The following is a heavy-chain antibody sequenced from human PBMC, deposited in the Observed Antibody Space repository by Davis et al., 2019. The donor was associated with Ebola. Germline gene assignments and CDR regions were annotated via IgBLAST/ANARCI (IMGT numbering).Heavy chain of an antibody. D-gene: IGHD4-11*01. Sequence: PSETLSLTCTVSGGSISSYYWSWIRQPPGKGLEWIGYIYYSGSTNYNPSLKSRVTISVDTSKNQFSLKLSSVTAADTAVYYCARGLPYSNYFPDYWGQGTLVTVSS. V-gene: IGHV4-59*01. J-gene: IGHJ4*02. CDR3: ARGLPYSNYFPDY. CDR2: IYYSGST. CDR1: GGSISSYY.